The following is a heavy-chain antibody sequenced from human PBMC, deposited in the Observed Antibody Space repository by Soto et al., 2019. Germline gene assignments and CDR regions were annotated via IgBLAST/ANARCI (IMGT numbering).Heavy chain of an antibody. CDR2: IYPGDSDT. CDR1: GYSFTSYW. V-gene: IGHV5-51*01. CDR3: ARDRVAAAGNNWFDP. J-gene: IGHJ5*02. D-gene: IGHD6-13*01. Sequence: GESLKICCKGSGYSFTSYWIGWVRQMPGKGLEWMGIIYPGDSDTRYSPSFQGQVTISADKSISTAYLQWSSLKASDTAMYYCARDRVAAAGNNWFDPWGQGTLVTVSS.